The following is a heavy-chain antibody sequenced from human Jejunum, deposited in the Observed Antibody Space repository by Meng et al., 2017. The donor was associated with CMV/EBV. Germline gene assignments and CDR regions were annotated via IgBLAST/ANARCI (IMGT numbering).Heavy chain of an antibody. J-gene: IGHJ6*02. D-gene: IGHD3-3*01. CDR3: ARGLGDGIDV. CDR1: GGSINARY. V-gene: IGHV4-59*01. Sequence: PTCTSAGGSINARYWSWIRQPPGKGLEWIANVYHTRETNFNSSLKSRLSSSVDMSGNHFSLSLTSVTAADTALYFCARGLGDGIDVWGQGTMVTVSS. CDR2: VYHTRET.